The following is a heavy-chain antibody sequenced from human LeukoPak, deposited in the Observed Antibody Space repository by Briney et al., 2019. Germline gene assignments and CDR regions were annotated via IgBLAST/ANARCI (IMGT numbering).Heavy chain of an antibody. D-gene: IGHD6-19*01. Sequence: SETLSLTCTVSGGSIGNGGYFWTWLRQYPGKGLEWIGYIYDSVTTYYNPSLKSRVAISLDRSKNQFSLNPTSVTAADRAVYYCARGRSSGWYRFWGQGILVAVSS. CDR3: ARGRSSGWYRF. V-gene: IGHV4-31*03. CDR2: IYDSVTT. CDR1: GGSIGNGGYF. J-gene: IGHJ4*02.